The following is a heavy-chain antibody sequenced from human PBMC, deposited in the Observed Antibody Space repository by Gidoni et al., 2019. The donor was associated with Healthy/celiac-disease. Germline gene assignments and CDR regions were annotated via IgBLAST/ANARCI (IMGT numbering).Heavy chain of an antibody. J-gene: IGHJ5*02. Sequence: QVQLQESGPGLVKPSETLSLTCTVSGGSISSYYWSWIRQPPGKGLEWIGYIYYRGSTNYNPSLKSRVTISVDTSKNQFSLKLSSVTAADTAVYYCARGQWELLFFRFDPWGQGTLVTVSS. V-gene: IGHV4-59*01. D-gene: IGHD1-26*01. CDR3: ARGQWELLFFRFDP. CDR2: IYYRGST. CDR1: GGSISSYY.